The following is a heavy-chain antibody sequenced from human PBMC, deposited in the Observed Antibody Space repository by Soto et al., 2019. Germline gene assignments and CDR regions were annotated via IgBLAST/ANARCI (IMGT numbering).Heavy chain of an antibody. Sequence: PWSPLSLSCEASGFTFSSYSMNWVRQAPGKGLEWVSSISSSISYKYYADSVKGRFTISRDNAKNSLYLQMNSLRAEDTAVYYCARIEQLSYYMEVWVKGNTVTGTS. CDR3: ARIEQLSYYMEV. V-gene: IGHV3-21*01. D-gene: IGHD5-18*01. CDR1: GFTFSSYS. CDR2: ISSSISYK. J-gene: IGHJ6*03.